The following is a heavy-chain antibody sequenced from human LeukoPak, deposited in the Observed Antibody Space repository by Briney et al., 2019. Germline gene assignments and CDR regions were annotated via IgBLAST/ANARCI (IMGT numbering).Heavy chain of an antibody. D-gene: IGHD6-13*01. CDR2: MNPNSCNT. J-gene: IGHJ4*02. CDR3: ARGLGAAMFLGDDY. V-gene: IGHV1-8*01. CDR1: GYTFTSYD. Sequence: ASVKVSCKASGYTFTSYDINWVRQATGQGLEWMGWMNPNSCNTDYAQKFQGRVTITRNTSISTAYTELSSLRSEDAAVYYGARGLGAAMFLGDDYWGQGTLVTVSS.